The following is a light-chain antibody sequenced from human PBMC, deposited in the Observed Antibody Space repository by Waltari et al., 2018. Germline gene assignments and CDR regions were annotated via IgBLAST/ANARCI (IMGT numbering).Light chain of an antibody. Sequence: QSALTQPASVSGSPGQSITVSCTGTSNDIGIFDYVSWYQQHPGKAPKLIIFDVIYRPSGFSTRFSGSKSGNTASLTISGLQTEDEADYYCALHTYYNFVFGTGTKVTVL. CDR1: SNDIGIFDY. V-gene: IGLV2-14*01. CDR3: ALHTYYNFV. CDR2: DVI. J-gene: IGLJ1*01.